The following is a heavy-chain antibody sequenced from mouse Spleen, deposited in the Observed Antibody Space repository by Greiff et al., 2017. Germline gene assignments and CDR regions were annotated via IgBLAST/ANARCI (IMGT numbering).Heavy chain of an antibody. Sequence: DVKLVESGGGLVKPGGSLKLSCAASGFTFSDYGMHWVRQAPEKGLEWVAYISSGSSTIYYADTVKGRFTISRDNAKNTLFLQMTSLRSEDTAMYYCAREVYYDYDSFAYWGQGTLVTVSA. CDR1: GFTFSDYG. CDR3: AREVYYDYDSFAY. D-gene: IGHD2-4*01. J-gene: IGHJ3*01. V-gene: IGHV5-17*01. CDR2: ISSGSSTI.